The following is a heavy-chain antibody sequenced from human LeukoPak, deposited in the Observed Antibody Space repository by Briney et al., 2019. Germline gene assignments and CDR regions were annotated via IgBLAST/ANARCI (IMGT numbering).Heavy chain of an antibody. D-gene: IGHD3-10*01. Sequence: ASVKVSCKASGYRFSDYYMFWIRQAPGQGLEWAGWINPKTGVTSYAQKFQGRVTVTTDTSISTLYMELNSLRSDDTAMYYCARDHISGKDDRNFDYWGQGTLVTVSS. CDR2: INPKTGVT. CDR3: ARDHISGKDDRNFDY. J-gene: IGHJ4*02. CDR1: GYRFSDYY. V-gene: IGHV1-2*02.